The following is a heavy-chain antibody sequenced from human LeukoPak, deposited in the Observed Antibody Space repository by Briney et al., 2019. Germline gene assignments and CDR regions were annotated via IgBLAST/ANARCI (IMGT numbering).Heavy chain of an antibody. Sequence: GASVTVSCKTSGYTFTNYYVHWVRQAPGQGLEWMGYIIPDSGGADYDQRFQGRVTVARDTSTSTVYMELSSLRSEDTAMYYCAREGEIGYDLSDYWGQGTLVTVSS. V-gene: IGHV1-2*02. J-gene: IGHJ4*02. CDR2: IIPDSGGA. CDR3: AREGEIGYDLSDY. CDR1: GYTFTNYY. D-gene: IGHD5-12*01.